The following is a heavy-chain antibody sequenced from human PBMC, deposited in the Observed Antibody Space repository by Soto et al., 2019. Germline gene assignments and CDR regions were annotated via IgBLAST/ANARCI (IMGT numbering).Heavy chain of an antibody. Sequence: QVQLVQSGAEVKKPGSSVKVSCKASGGTFSSYAISWVRQAPGQGLEWMGGIIPIFGTTNYAQKFQGRVTITADESTSTAYMELSSLRAEDTAMYYCARDVTVVKSFHYWYFDLWGRGTLVTVSS. D-gene: IGHD2-15*01. CDR2: IIPIFGTT. CDR3: ARDVTVVKSFHYWYFDL. V-gene: IGHV1-69*12. J-gene: IGHJ2*01. CDR1: GGTFSSYA.